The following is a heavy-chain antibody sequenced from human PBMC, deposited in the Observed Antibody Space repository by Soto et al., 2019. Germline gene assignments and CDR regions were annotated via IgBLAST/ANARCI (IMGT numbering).Heavy chain of an antibody. D-gene: IGHD3-10*01. J-gene: IGHJ4*02. V-gene: IGHV3-15*01. CDR1: GFTFSNAW. CDR2: IKSKTDGGTT. Sequence: EVQLVESGGGLVKPGGSLRLSCAASGFTFSNAWMSWVRQAPGKGLEWVGRIKSKTDGGTTEYAAPVKGRFTISREDSKKTRYLQMNSLKTEETAVYYCKRDGSVSYDWGQGTLVTVSS. CDR3: KRDGSVSYD.